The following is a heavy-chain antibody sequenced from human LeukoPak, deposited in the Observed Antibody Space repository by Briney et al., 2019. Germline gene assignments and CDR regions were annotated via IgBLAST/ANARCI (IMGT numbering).Heavy chain of an antibody. CDR2: ISSDGSDI. CDR1: GFTLSTFW. J-gene: IGHJ4*02. V-gene: IGHV3-74*01. CDR3: AKDRGFSYGIDF. D-gene: IGHD5-18*01. Sequence: GGSLRLSCAASGFTLSTFWMHWVRQVPGQGLVWVSRISSDGSDIRYADSVKGRFTISRDNAKKSLFLRVSSLRGEDTAVYYCAKDRGFSYGIDFWGQGTLVTVSS.